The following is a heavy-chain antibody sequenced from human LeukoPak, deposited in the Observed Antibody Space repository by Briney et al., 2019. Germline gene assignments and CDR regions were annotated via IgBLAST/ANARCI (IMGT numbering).Heavy chain of an antibody. CDR2: INHSGST. CDR3: ARGHLSIAVAGSDAFDI. Sequence: SETLSLTCAVYGGSFSGYYWSWIRQPPGKGLEWIGEINHSGSTNYSPSLKSRVTISVDTSKNQFSLKLSSVTAADTAVYYCARGHLSIAVAGSDAFDIWGQGTMVTVSS. D-gene: IGHD6-19*01. V-gene: IGHV4-34*01. J-gene: IGHJ3*02. CDR1: GGSFSGYY.